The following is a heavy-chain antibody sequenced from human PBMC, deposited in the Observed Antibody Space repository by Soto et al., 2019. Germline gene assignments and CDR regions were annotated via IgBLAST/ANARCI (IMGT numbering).Heavy chain of an antibody. Sequence: QMQLVQSGPEVKKPGTSVKVSCKASGFTFTSSAVQWVRQARGQRLEWIGWIVVGSGNTNYAQKFQERVTITRDMSTSTAYMELSSLRSEDTAVYYCAAEVGSYYGYYYYYYGMDVWGQGTTVTVSS. CDR2: IVVGSGNT. CDR3: AAEVGSYYGYYYYYYGMDV. J-gene: IGHJ6*02. V-gene: IGHV1-58*01. D-gene: IGHD1-26*01. CDR1: GFTFTSSA.